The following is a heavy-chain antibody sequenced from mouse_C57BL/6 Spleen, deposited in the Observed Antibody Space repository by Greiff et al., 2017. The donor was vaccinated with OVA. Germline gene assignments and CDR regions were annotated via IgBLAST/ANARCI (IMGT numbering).Heavy chain of an antibody. CDR1: GYTFTSYW. D-gene: IGHD1-1*01. CDR2: IDPSDSET. Sequence: VQLQQPGAELVRPGSSVKLSCKASGYTFTSYWMHWVKQRPIQGLEWIGNIDPSDSETHYNQKFKDKATLTVDKSSSTAYMQLSSLTSEDSAVYYCARPFSYGSSYGYFDVWGTGTTVTVSS. V-gene: IGHV1-52*01. J-gene: IGHJ1*03. CDR3: ARPFSYGSSYGYFDV.